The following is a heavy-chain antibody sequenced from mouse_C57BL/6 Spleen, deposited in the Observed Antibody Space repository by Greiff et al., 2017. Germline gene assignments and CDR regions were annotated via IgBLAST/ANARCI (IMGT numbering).Heavy chain of an antibody. D-gene: IGHD2-2*01. Sequence: VKLQESGPGLVAPSQSLSITCTASGFSLTSYGVDWVRQSPGKGLEWLGVIWGVGSTNYNSALKSRLSISKDNSKSQVFLKMNSLQTDDTAMYYCAVSYGYDVAMDYWGQRTSVTVSS. CDR1: GFSLTSYG. V-gene: IGHV2-6*01. CDR2: IWGVGST. J-gene: IGHJ4*01. CDR3: AVSYGYDVAMDY.